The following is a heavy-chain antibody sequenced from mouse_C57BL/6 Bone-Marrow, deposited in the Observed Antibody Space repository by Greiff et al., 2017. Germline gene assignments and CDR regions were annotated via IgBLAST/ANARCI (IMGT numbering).Heavy chain of an antibody. CDR1: GYSITSGYY. J-gene: IGHJ1*03. CDR3: ASGGDYDWYFDV. Sequence: EVKLQESGPGLVKPSQSLSLTCSVTGYSITSGYYWNWIRQFPGNKLEWMGYISYDGSNNYNPSLKNRISITRDTSKNQFFLKLNSVTTEDTATYYCASGGDYDWYFDVWGTGTTVTVSS. D-gene: IGHD2-4*01. CDR2: ISYDGSN. V-gene: IGHV3-6*01.